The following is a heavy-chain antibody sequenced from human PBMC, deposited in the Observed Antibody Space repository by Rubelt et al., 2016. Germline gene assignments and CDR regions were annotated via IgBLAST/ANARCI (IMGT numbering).Heavy chain of an antibody. CDR1: GYTLTTLA. CDR3: ARVHYRA. CDR2: INANTGDP. V-gene: IGHV7-4-1*02. D-gene: IGHD3-16*02. J-gene: IGHJ5*02. Sequence: QVQLVQSGAEVKKPGASVKVSCKASGYTLTTLAMNWVRQAPGQGLEWMGWINANTGDPTYAQGFARPFALSLDTSVNTAYLQISSLQPKDTAVYFSARVHYRAWCQGTLVTVSS.